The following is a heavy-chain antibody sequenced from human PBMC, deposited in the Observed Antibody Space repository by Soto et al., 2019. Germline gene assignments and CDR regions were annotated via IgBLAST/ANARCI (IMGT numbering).Heavy chain of an antibody. CDR1: GFTFSSCA. V-gene: IGHV3-30-3*01. D-gene: IGHD6-13*01. Sequence: QVQLVESGGGVVQPGRSLRLSCAASGFTFSSCAMHWVRQAPGKGLEWVAVISYDGSNKYYADSVKGRFTISRDNSKNTLYLQMNSLRAEDTAVYYCAREGPEYSSSWYPPNYYYGMDVWGQGTTVTVSS. CDR3: AREGPEYSSSWYPPNYYYGMDV. CDR2: ISYDGSNK. J-gene: IGHJ6*02.